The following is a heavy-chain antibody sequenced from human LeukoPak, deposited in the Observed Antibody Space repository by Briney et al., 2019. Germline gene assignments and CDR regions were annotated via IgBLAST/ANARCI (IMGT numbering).Heavy chain of an antibody. Sequence: PSETLSLTCTVSGGSISSYYWSWIRQPPGKGLEWIGYIYYSGYTNHNPSLESRVTISVDTSKNQFSLKLTSVTAADTAVYYCARAVANTNYAFDIWGQGTMVTVSS. CDR2: IYYSGYT. D-gene: IGHD6-19*01. J-gene: IGHJ3*02. CDR3: ARAVANTNYAFDI. CDR1: GGSISSYY. V-gene: IGHV4-59*08.